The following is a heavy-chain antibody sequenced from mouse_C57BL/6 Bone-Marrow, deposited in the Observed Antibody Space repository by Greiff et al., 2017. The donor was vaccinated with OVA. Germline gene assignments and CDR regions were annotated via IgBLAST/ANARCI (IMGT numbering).Heavy chain of an antibody. D-gene: IGHD2-5*01. V-gene: IGHV5-2*01. CDR3: ARLVTSYAMDY. J-gene: IGHJ4*01. Sequence: EVHLVESGGGLVQPGESLKLSCESNEYEFPSHDMSWVRKTPEKRLELVAAINSAGGSTYYPDNMERRFIISRENTKNTLYLQMSSLRSEDTAVYYCARLVTSYAMDYWGQGTSVTVSS. CDR1: EYEFPSHD. CDR2: INSAGGST.